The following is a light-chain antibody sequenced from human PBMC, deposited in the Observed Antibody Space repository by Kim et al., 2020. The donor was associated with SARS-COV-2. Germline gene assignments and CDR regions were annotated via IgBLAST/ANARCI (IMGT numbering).Light chain of an antibody. CDR3: QHYDRYPYT. J-gene: IGKJ2*01. CDR2: QAS. V-gene: IGKV1-5*01. CDR1: QSISL. Sequence: DIYMTQSPSTLSASVGDRVTITCRASQSISLLAWYQQKPGKAPKLLIYQASTLESGVPSRFSGSGSGTEFNLTISSLQPDDFATYHCQHYDRYPYTFGQGTKLEI.